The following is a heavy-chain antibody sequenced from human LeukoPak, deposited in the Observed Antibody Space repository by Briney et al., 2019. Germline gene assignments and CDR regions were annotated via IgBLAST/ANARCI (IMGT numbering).Heavy chain of an antibody. D-gene: IGHD3-3*01. CDR1: GFTFSSYS. CDR2: ISSSSSYI. J-gene: IGHJ6*03. CDR3: ARASRLYYDFWSGRIDDMDV. Sequence: KTGGSLRLSCAASGFTFSSYSMNWVRQAPGKGLEWVSSISSSSSYIYYADSVKGRFTISRDNAKNSRYLQMNSLRAEDTAVYYCARASRLYYDFWSGRIDDMDVWGKGTTVTVSS. V-gene: IGHV3-21*01.